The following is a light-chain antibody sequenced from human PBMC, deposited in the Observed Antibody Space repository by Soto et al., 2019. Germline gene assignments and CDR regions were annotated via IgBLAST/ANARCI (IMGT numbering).Light chain of an antibody. CDR2: GAS. V-gene: IGKV3-15*01. CDR3: QQYNNWPPLT. CDR1: QSVSSN. J-gene: IGKJ4*01. Sequence: EIVMTQSPATLSVSPGERATLSCRASQSVSSNLAWYQQKPGQAPRLLIYGASTRATGIPARFSGSGSGTEFTLTISGLQSEDFAVYYCQQYNNWPPLTSGGGTKVEIK.